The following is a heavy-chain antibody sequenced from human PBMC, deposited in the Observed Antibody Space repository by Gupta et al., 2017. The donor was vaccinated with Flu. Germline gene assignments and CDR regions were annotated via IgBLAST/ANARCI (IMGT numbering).Heavy chain of an antibody. CDR3: AREKFCDTTSCYRWFDP. J-gene: IGHJ5*02. Sequence: QGQLVQSGAEAKKPGASVKVSCQASAYTFTAYYIPWVRQAPGQGLEWMGRINPHSGTTNYEQKFQGRVTVTMETSISTAYMDLSGLTSGDTAVYYCAREKFCDTTSCYRWFDPWGQGTRVTVSS. D-gene: IGHD2-2*02. V-gene: IGHV1-2*06. CDR1: AYTFTAYY. CDR2: INPHSGTT.